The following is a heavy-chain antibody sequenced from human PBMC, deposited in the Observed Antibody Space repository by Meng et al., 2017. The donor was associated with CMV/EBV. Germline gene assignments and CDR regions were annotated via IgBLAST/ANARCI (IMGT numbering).Heavy chain of an antibody. CDR2: IYTSGST. CDR3: ASVQGLGVS. V-gene: IGHV4-61*02. Sequence: QVQLQEAGPGLVNPSQTLSLTCTVSGGSISSGSYYWSWIRQPAGKGLEWIGRIYTSGSTNYNPSLKSRVTISVDTSKNQFSLKLSSVTAADTAVYYCASVQGLGVSWGQGTLVTVSS. D-gene: IGHD3-10*01. J-gene: IGHJ4*02. CDR1: GGSISSGSYY.